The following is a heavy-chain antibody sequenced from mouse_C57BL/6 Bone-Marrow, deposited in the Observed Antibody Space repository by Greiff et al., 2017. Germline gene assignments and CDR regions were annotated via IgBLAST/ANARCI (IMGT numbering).Heavy chain of an antibody. Sequence: VKLQQPGAELVKPGASVKMSCKASGYTFTSYWITWVKQRPGQGLAWIGDLYPGSGSTTYNEKFKSKATLAVDTSSSTAYMQRSSLTSEDSAVYYCASETAQAPWFADWGQGTLVTVSA. CDR1: GYTFTSYW. D-gene: IGHD3-2*02. J-gene: IGHJ3*01. V-gene: IGHV1-55*01. CDR2: LYPGSGST. CDR3: ASETAQAPWFAD.